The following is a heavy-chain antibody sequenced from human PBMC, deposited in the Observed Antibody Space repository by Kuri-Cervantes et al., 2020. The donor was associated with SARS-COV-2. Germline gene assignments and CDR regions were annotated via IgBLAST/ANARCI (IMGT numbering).Heavy chain of an antibody. CDR3: ARLPVGATPYFDY. J-gene: IGHJ4*02. CDR1: GYSFATYW. CDR2: IYPGDSET. Sequence: GESLKISCKGSGYSFATYWIGWVRQMPGKGLEWMGIIYPGDSETRNSPSLQGQVTISADKSISTAYLQWSSLKASDTAMYYCARLPVGATPYFDYWGQGTLVTVSS. D-gene: IGHD1-26*01. V-gene: IGHV5-51*01.